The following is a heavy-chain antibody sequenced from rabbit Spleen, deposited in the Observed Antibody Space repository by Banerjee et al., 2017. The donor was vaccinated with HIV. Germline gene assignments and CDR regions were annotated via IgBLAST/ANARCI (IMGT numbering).Heavy chain of an antibody. V-gene: IGHV1S45*01. D-gene: IGHD4-1*01. CDR2: IYSNSGGA. Sequence: QEQLKETGGGLVQPGGSLTLSCKASGFDFSIYYMSWVRQAPGKGLEWIGCIYSNSGGAAYATWAKGRFTISKTSSTTVTLQMTSLTAADTATYFCARDLAGIIGWNFGLWGPGTLVTVS. CDR3: ARDLAGIIGWNFGL. CDR1: GFDFSIYYM. J-gene: IGHJ4*01.